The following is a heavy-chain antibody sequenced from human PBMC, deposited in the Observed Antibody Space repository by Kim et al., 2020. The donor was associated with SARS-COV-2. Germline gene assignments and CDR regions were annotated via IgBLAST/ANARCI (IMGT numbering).Heavy chain of an antibody. D-gene: IGHD3-9*01. CDR1: GFTFNGYG. CDR2: ISYDGSNK. J-gene: IGHJ5*02. CDR3: VRDYDRSRCP. Sequence: GGSLRLSCAASGFTFNGYGMHWLRQPPGKGLECVAFISYDGSNKYYADSVRDRFTISRDNSKNTLYLQMNNLRTEDTAVFYCVRDYDRSRCPWGQGTLVTVSS. V-gene: IGHV3-30-3*01.